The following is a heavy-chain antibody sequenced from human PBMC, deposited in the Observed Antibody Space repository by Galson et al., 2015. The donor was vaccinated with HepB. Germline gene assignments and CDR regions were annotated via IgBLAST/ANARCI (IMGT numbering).Heavy chain of an antibody. CDR2: ISGSGGST. CDR1: GFTFSSYA. CDR3: AKDPALIAARRYFDY. D-gene: IGHD6-6*01. Sequence: SLRLSCAASGFTFSSYAMSWVCQAPGKGLEWVSAISGSGGSTYYADSVKGRFTISRDNSKNTLYLQMNSLRAEDTAVYYCAKDPALIAARRYFDYWGQGTLVTVSS. J-gene: IGHJ4*02. V-gene: IGHV3-23*01.